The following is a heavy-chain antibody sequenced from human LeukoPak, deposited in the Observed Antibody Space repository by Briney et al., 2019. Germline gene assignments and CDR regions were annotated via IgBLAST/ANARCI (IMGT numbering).Heavy chain of an antibody. CDR2: IYYSGST. CDR3: AREVQVAGTPSYYYYMDV. D-gene: IGHD6-19*01. V-gene: IGHV4-59*01. Sequence: SETLSLTCTVSGGSISSYYWSWIRQPPGKGLEWIGYIYYSGSTNYNPSLKSRVTISVDTSKNQFSLKLSSVTAADTAVYYCAREVQVAGTPSYYYYMDVWGKGTTVTVSS. CDR1: GGSISSYY. J-gene: IGHJ6*03.